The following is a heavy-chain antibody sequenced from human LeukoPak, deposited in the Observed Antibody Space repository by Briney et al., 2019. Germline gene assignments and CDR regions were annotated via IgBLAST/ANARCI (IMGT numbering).Heavy chain of an antibody. CDR2: IIPIIGTA. D-gene: IGHD2-2*01. Sequence: ASVKVSCKASGGTFSSYAISWVRQAPGQGLEWMGRIIPIIGTANYAQKFRGRVTITTDESTSTAYMELSSLRSEDTAVYYCARDRPFDQLPLSGYMDVWGKGTTVTVSS. CDR3: ARDRPFDQLPLSGYMDV. CDR1: GGTFSSYA. J-gene: IGHJ6*03. V-gene: IGHV1-69*05.